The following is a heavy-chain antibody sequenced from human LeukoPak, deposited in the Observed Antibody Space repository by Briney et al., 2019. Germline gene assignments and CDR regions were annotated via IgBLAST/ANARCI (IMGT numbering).Heavy chain of an antibody. V-gene: IGHV1-46*01. CDR3: ARAVSTDPAAIWHFHYYMYV. D-gene: IGHD2-2*02. Sequence: ASVKVSCKASVYTFTSHYMHWVRRAPGQGLEWMGIINPSGGSTSYAQKFQGRVTMTRDTSTSTVYMELSSLRSEDTAVYYCARAVSTDPAAIWHFHYYMYVWVKGTTVTVSS. CDR1: VYTFTSHY. J-gene: IGHJ6*03. CDR2: INPSGGST.